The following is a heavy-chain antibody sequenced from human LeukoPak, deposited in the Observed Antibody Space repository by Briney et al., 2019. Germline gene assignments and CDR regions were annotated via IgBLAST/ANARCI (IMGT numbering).Heavy chain of an antibody. CDR3: ATGAMVYEY. D-gene: IGHD3-10*01. CDR2: FGPQVGET. CDR1: GSTLTKIS. J-gene: IGHJ4*02. Sequence: ASVKVSCKLSGSTLTKISIDWVRQAPGKGLECMGTFGPQVGETVHAQKLQGRLKMTADTSTDTAYMEMNSLQSEDTAVYYCATGAMVYEYWGQGTLVTVSS. V-gene: IGHV1-24*01.